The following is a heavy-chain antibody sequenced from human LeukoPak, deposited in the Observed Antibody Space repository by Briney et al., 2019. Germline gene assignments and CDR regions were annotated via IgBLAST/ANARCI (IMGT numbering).Heavy chain of an antibody. J-gene: IGHJ1*01. CDR2: IYYSGST. D-gene: IGHD6-19*01. V-gene: IGHV4-59*11. Sequence: SETLSLTCTVSGGSISSHYWSWIRQPPGKGLEWIGYIYYSGSTNYNPSLKSRVLISVDTSKNQFSLKLSSVTAADTAVYFCARGPRIAVLGPRIRRAEYFQHWGQGTLVAVSS. CDR3: ARGPRIAVLGPRIRRAEYFQH. CDR1: GGSISSHY.